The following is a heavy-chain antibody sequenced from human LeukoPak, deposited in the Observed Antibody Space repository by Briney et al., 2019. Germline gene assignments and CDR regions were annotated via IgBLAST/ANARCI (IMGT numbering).Heavy chain of an antibody. V-gene: IGHV3-33*06. CDR3: ANESGGNCDY. J-gene: IGHJ4*02. CDR1: GFTFDDYG. CDR2: IWYDGSNK. Sequence: PGGSLRLSCAASGFTFDDYGMSWVRQAPGKGLEWVAVIWYDGSNKYYADSVKGRFTVSRDNSKNTLYLQMNSLRAEDTAVYYCANESGGNCDYWGQGTLVTVSS. D-gene: IGHD4-23*01.